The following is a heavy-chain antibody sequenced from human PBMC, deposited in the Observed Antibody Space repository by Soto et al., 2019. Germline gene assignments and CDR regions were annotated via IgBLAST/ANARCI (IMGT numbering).Heavy chain of an antibody. CDR2: LYYRGTT. CDR3: ARRSNTVSLGWFDP. Sequence: SETLSLTCTASGGSISSSSNYWAWIRQPPGKGLEWIGNLYYRGTTYYNPSLKSRVTISVDTPKNQYSLKLTSVTAADTAVYYCARRSNTVSLGWFDPWGQGTLVTVSS. V-gene: IGHV4-39*01. J-gene: IGHJ5*02. CDR1: GGSISSSSNY. D-gene: IGHD4-17*01.